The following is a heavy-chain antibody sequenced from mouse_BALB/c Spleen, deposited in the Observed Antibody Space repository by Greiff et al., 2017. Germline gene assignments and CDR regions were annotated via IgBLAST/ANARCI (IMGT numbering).Heavy chain of an antibody. CDR2: ISSGSSTI. CDR1: GFTFSSFG. V-gene: IGHV5-17*02. Sequence: EVKLVESGGGLVQPGGSRKLSCAASGFTFSSFGMHWVRQAPEKGLEWVAYISSGSSTIYYADTVKGRFTISRDNPKNTLFLQMTSLRSEDTAMYYCARGNHYYAMDYWGQGTSVTVSS. J-gene: IGHJ4*01. D-gene: IGHD2-1*01. CDR3: ARGNHYYAMDY.